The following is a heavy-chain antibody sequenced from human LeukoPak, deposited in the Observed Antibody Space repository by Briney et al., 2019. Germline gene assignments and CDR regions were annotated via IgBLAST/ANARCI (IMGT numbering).Heavy chain of an antibody. D-gene: IGHD4-17*01. CDR2: INHSGST. J-gene: IGHJ4*02. CDR1: GGSFSGYY. Sequence: PSETLSLTCAVYGGSFSGYYWTWIRQPPGKGLEWIGEINHSGSTNHNPSLKSRVTISVDTSKNQFSLKLRSVTAADSAVYCCARRNEGGDYLFDYWGQGSLVTVSS. V-gene: IGHV4-34*01. CDR3: ARRNEGGDYLFDY.